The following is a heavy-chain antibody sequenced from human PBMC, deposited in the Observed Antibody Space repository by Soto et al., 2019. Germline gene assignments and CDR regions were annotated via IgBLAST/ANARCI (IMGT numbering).Heavy chain of an antibody. D-gene: IGHD3-3*01. CDR1: RYTFNSYG. J-gene: IGHJ4*02. V-gene: IGHV1-18*01. Sequence: QVLLVQSGAEVKKPGATVKVSCKASRYTFNSYGVRWVRQAPGQGREWMGWISAYNGNTKYSQNLQVRVTMTIDTTTSSAYLEVRSLRSDYTAIYYCARYFWSGQLPFYFDQWGQGTLVTVSS. CDR3: ARYFWSGQLPFYFDQ. CDR2: ISAYNGNT.